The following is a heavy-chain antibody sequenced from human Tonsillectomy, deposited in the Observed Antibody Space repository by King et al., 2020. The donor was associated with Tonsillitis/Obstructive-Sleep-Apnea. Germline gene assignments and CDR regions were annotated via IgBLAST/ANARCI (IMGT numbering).Heavy chain of an antibody. Sequence: QLVQSGGGLVQPGGSLRLSCAASGFTFSSYDMHWVRQATGKGLEWVSAIGTAGDTYYPGSVKGRFTISRENARNSFYLQMNSLRAGDTAVYYCSRAPGGSDYFYYWGQGTLVTVSS. D-gene: IGHD1-26*01. J-gene: IGHJ4*02. CDR3: SRAPGGSDYFYY. CDR2: IGTAGDT. CDR1: GFTFSSYD. V-gene: IGHV3-13*01.